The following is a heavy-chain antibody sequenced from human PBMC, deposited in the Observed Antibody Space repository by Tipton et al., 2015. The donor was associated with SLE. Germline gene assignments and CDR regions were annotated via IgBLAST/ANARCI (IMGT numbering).Heavy chain of an antibody. V-gene: IGHV3-33*08. J-gene: IGHJ2*01. D-gene: IGHD3-22*01. CDR2: IWFDGSYK. Sequence: SLRLSCAASGFTVSSNYMSWVRQAPGKGLEWVAVIWFDGSYKYYADSVKGRFTISRDNSKNTLYLQMNSLRAEDTALYYCARGRYYDTSGYSWGYFDLWGRGTLVTVSS. CDR1: GFTVSSNY. CDR3: ARGRYYDTSGYSWGYFDL.